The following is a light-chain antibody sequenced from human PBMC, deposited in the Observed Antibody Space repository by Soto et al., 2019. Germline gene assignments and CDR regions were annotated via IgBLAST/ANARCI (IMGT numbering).Light chain of an antibody. CDR3: QQYGSSRT. CDR2: GAS. V-gene: IGKV3-20*01. J-gene: IGKJ1*01. Sequence: EIVLTQSPGTLSLSAGERATLSCRASQSVSSSYLAWYQQNPGQAPRLLIYGASSRATGIPDRFSGSGSGTDFTLTISRLEPEDFAVYYCQQYGSSRTFGQGTKVEIK. CDR1: QSVSSSY.